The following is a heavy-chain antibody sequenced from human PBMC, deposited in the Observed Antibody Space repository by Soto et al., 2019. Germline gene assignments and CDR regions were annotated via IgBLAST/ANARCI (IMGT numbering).Heavy chain of an antibody. J-gene: IGHJ4*01. D-gene: IGHD1-26*01. V-gene: IGHV3-48*02. CDR3: AKGPLSGSYSL. Sequence: GGSLRLSCAASGFSSSSYAMNWVRQAPGKGLEWLSFISHRGTTIYYADSVKGRFTISRDNARNSLYLEMNSLRDDDTAVYYCAKGPLSGSYSLWGHGTLVTVPQ. CDR2: ISHRGTTI. CDR1: GFSSSSYA.